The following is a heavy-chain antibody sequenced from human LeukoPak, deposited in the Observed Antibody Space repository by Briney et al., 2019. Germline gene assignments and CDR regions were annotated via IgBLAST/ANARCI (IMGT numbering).Heavy chain of an antibody. Sequence: ASVKVSCKASGYTFTSYYMHWVRQAPGQGLEWMGIINPSGGSTSYAQKFQGRVTMTRDTSTSTVYMELSSLRSEDTAVYYCAREACSGGSCYYYFDYWGQGTLSPSPQ. CDR2: INPSGGST. CDR1: GYTFTSYY. J-gene: IGHJ4*02. CDR3: AREACSGGSCYYYFDY. D-gene: IGHD2-15*01. V-gene: IGHV1-46*01.